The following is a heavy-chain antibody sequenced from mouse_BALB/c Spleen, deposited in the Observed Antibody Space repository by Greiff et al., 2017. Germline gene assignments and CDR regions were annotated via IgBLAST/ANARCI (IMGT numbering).Heavy chain of an antibody. Sequence: EVQRVESGPELVKPGASVKMSCKASGYTFTSYVMHWVKQKPGQGLEWIGYINPYNDGTKYNEKFKGKATLTSDKSSSTAYMELSSLTSEDSAVYYCARGYYGSSSYFDYWGQGTTLTVSS. D-gene: IGHD1-1*01. CDR1: GYTFTSYV. V-gene: IGHV1-14*01. J-gene: IGHJ2*01. CDR3: ARGYYGSSSYFDY. CDR2: INPYNDGT.